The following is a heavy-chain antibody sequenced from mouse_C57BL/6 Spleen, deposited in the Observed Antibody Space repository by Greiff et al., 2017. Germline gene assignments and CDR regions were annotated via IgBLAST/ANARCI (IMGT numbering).Heavy chain of an antibody. CDR2: IRSKSNNYAT. Sequence: EVNLVESGGGLVQPKGSLKLSCAASGFSFNTYAMNWVRQAPGKGLEWVARIRSKSNNYATYYADSVKDRFTISRDDSESMLYLQMNNLKTEDTAMYYCVRHDYYQYYFDYWGQGTTLTVSS. CDR3: VRHDYYQYYFDY. D-gene: IGHD1-1*01. CDR1: GFSFNTYA. J-gene: IGHJ2*01. V-gene: IGHV10-1*01.